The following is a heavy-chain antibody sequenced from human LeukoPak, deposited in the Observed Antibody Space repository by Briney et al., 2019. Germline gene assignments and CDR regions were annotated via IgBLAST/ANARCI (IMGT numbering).Heavy chain of an antibody. V-gene: IGHV3-23*01. CDR1: GFTFSSYA. CDR2: ISGSGGST. Sequence: GGSLRLSCAASGFTFSSYAMSWVRQAPGKGLEWVSGISGSGGSTYYSDSVKGRFTISRDNAKNSLYLQMNSLRAEDTAVYYCARARYSGYDLDYWGQGTLVTLSS. D-gene: IGHD5-12*01. CDR3: ARARYSGYDLDY. J-gene: IGHJ4*02.